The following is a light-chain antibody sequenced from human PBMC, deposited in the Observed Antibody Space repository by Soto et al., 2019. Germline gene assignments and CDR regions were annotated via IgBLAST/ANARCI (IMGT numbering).Light chain of an antibody. Sequence: TQSPSSLSASVGDRVTITCRASQGISNYLAWYQQKPGQAPRLLIYDASNRATGIPARFSGSGSGTDFTLTISSLEPEDFAVYYCQQRSNWPPYTFGQGTKLEIK. J-gene: IGKJ2*01. V-gene: IGKV3-11*01. CDR1: QGISNY. CDR3: QQRSNWPPYT. CDR2: DAS.